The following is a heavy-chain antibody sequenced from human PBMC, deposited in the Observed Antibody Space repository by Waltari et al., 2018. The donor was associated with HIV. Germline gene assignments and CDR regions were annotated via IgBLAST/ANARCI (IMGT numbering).Heavy chain of an antibody. CDR3: ARGQGSAPTYYYYYGMDV. CDR2: INHSGST. Sequence: QVQLQQRGAGLLLPSETLSLTCAVSGGSSSGPYWSWFRPPPRKGLEWIGEINHSGSTNYNPSLKSRVTISVDTSKNQFSLKLSSVTAADTAVYYCARGQGSAPTYYYYYGMDVWGQGTTVTVSS. D-gene: IGHD2-15*01. CDR1: GGSSSGPY. V-gene: IGHV4-34*01. J-gene: IGHJ6*02.